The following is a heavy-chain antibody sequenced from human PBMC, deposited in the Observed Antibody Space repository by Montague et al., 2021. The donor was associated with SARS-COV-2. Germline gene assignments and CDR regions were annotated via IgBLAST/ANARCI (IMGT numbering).Heavy chain of an antibody. CDR3: ARDSRTDFDWLFPDSGSYYYYMDV. D-gene: IGHD3-9*01. J-gene: IGHJ6*03. CDR2: IYYSGST. CDR1: GRSISSYY. Sequence: SETLSLTCTVSGRSISSYYWSWIRQPPGKGLEWIGYIYYSGSTNYNPSLKSRVTISVDTSKNQFSLKLNSVTAADTAVYYCARDSRTDFDWLFPDSGSYYYYMDVWGKGTTVTVSS. V-gene: IGHV4-59*01.